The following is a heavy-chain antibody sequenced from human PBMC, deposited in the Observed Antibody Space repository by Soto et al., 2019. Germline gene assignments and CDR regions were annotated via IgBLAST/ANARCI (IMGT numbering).Heavy chain of an antibody. J-gene: IGHJ4*02. CDR3: ARIAAASDFDY. CDR2: IIPIFGTA. V-gene: IGHV1-69*13. Sequence: ASVKVSCKASGGTFSSYAISWVRQAPGQGLEWMGGIIPIFGTANYAQKFQGRVTITADEPTSTAYMELSSLRSEGTAVYYCARIAAASDFDYWGQGTLVTVSS. CDR1: GGTFSSYA. D-gene: IGHD6-25*01.